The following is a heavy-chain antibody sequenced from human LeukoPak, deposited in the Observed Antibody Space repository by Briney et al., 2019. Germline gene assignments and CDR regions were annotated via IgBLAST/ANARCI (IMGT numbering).Heavy chain of an antibody. Sequence: GGYLRLSCAASGVTFSSYEMNWVRQAPWKGLEWVSYIDSSANTIYYADSVKGRFIISRDNAKNSLYLQMNSLRVEDTAVYYCARDAGIRVAYNWFGPWGQGTLVTVSS. CDR3: ARDAGIRVAYNWFGP. CDR1: GVTFSSYE. CDR2: IDSSANTI. V-gene: IGHV3-48*03. J-gene: IGHJ5*02. D-gene: IGHD6-19*01.